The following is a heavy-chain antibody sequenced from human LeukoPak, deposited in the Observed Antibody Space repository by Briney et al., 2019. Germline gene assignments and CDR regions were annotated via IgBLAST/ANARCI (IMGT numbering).Heavy chain of an antibody. CDR2: MNPNCGNT. V-gene: IGHV1-8*03. J-gene: IGHJ6*03. D-gene: IGHD6-19*01. Sequence: ASVKVSCKASGYTFTSYDINWVRQATGQGLEWMGWMNPNCGNTGYAQKFQGRVTITRNTSISTAYMELSSLRSEDTAVYYCAREGPGIAVAGTWYYYYYMDVWGKGTTVTVSS. CDR3: AREGPGIAVAGTWYYYYYMDV. CDR1: GYTFTSYD.